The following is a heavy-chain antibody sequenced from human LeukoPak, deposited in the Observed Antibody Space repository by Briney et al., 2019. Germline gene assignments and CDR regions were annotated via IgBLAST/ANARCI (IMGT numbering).Heavy chain of an antibody. D-gene: IGHD3-10*01. CDR1: GGTFSSYA. Sequence: SVKVSCKASGGTFSSYAISWVRQAPGQGLEWMGRIIPILGIANYAQKFQGRVTITADKSTNTAYMELSSLRSEDTAVYYCARASPYGSGSYCVYWGQGTLVTVSS. J-gene: IGHJ4*02. V-gene: IGHV1-69*04. CDR3: ARASPYGSGSYCVY. CDR2: IIPILGIA.